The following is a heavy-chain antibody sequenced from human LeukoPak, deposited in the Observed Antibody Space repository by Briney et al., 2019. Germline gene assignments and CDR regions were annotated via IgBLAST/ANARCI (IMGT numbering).Heavy chain of an antibody. J-gene: IGHJ4*02. CDR3: AVWGSYRYSTY. Sequence: SSETLSLTCAVYGGSFGGYYWSWIRQPPGKGLEWIGEINHSGSTNYNPSLKSRVTISVDTSKNQFSLKLSSVTAADTAVYYCAVWGSYRYSTYWGQGTLVTVSS. V-gene: IGHV4-34*01. D-gene: IGHD3-16*02. CDR2: INHSGST. CDR1: GGSFGGYY.